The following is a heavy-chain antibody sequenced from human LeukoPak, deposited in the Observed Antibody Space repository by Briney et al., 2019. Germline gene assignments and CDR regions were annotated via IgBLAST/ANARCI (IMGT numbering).Heavy chain of an antibody. Sequence: GGSLRLSCAASGFTVSSCAMSWVRQAPGKGLEWVSAISAVAAGTYYADSVKGRFTISRDNSQNTLFLQMNSLRAEDTALYYCAARVCSSTSCYLYSLDPWGQGTLVTVSS. CDR1: GFTVSSCA. CDR2: ISAVAAGT. CDR3: AARVCSSTSCYLYSLDP. J-gene: IGHJ5*02. V-gene: IGHV3-23*01. D-gene: IGHD2-2*01.